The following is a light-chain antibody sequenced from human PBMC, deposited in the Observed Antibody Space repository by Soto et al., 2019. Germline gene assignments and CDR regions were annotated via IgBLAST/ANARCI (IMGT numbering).Light chain of an antibody. Sequence: QSVLTQPASVSGSPGQSITISCTGTSSDVGTYNYVSWYQQHSGKAPKLMIYEVSNRPSGVSNRFSDSKSGNTASLTISGLQAEDEADYYCSAYTSSLTLYVFGSGTKLTVL. CDR1: SSDVGTYNY. V-gene: IGLV2-14*01. CDR3: SAYTSSLTLYV. CDR2: EVS. J-gene: IGLJ1*01.